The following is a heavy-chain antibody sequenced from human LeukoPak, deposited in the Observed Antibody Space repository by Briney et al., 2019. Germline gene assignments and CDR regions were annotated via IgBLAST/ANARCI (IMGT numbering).Heavy chain of an antibody. CDR2: ISLDGSKT. CDR3: ARDWAVSWFDS. Sequence: PGGSLRLSCAASGLTFSSHGFHWVRQAPGKGLEWVTFISLDGSKTSYADSVKGRFTFSRDDSKNTLYLEMNSLRAEDTAVYYCARDWAVSWFDSWGLGTLVTVSP. D-gene: IGHD3-10*01. CDR1: GLTFSSHG. V-gene: IGHV3-33*05. J-gene: IGHJ5*01.